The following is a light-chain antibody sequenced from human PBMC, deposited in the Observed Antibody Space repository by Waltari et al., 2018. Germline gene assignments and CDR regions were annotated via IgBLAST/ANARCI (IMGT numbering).Light chain of an antibody. Sequence: QSVLTQPPSASGTPGQRVTISCSGTSSNVGGSTVQWYKQVTGTAPKLLINDRNQGAPWVPDRFSCSKSCTSASLAISGLQSEDEADYFCAVWDARLNGPVFGGGTKVTVL. V-gene: IGLV1-44*01. CDR2: DRN. CDR1: SSNVGGST. CDR3: AVWDARLNGPV. J-gene: IGLJ2*01.